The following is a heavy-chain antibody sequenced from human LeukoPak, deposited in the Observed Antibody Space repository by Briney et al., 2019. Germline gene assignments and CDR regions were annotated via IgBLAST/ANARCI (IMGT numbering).Heavy chain of an antibody. CDR3: AREGYCSSTSCYVY. CDR2: ISPSGGST. J-gene: IGHJ4*02. V-gene: IGHV1-46*01. CDR1: GYTFTSNY. D-gene: IGHD2-2*01. Sequence: ASVKVSCKAFGYTFTSNYMHWVRQAPGQGPEWMGVISPSGGSTTYAQKFQGRVTLTRDMSTSTDYLELSSLRSEDTAVYYCAREGYCSSTSCYVYWGQGTLVTVSS.